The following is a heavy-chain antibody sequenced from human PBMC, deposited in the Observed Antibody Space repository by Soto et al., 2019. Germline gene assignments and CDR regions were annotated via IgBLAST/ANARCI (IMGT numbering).Heavy chain of an antibody. V-gene: IGHV4-34*01. CDR2: INHSGST. Sequence: SETLSLTCAVYGGSFSGYYWSWIRQPPGKGLEWIGEINHSGSTNYNPSLKSRVTISVDTSKNQFSLKLSSVTAADTAVYYCATNGGAIHDLSYWFDPWGQGTLVTVSS. CDR1: GGSFSGYY. D-gene: IGHD3-16*02. CDR3: ATNGGAIHDLSYWFDP. J-gene: IGHJ5*02.